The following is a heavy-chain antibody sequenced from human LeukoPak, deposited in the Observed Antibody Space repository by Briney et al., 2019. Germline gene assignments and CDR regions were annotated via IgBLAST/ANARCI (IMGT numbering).Heavy chain of an antibody. D-gene: IGHD3-10*01. CDR1: GYTFTGYY. Sequence: GASVKVSCKASGYTFTGYYMHWVRQAPGQGLEWMGWINPNSGGTNYAQKFQGRVTMTRDTSISTAYMELSRLSSDDTALYYCARDGGLLLWVGELFPFDPWGQGTLVTVSS. CDR3: ARDGGLLLWVGELFPFDP. V-gene: IGHV1-2*02. J-gene: IGHJ5*02. CDR2: INPNSGGT.